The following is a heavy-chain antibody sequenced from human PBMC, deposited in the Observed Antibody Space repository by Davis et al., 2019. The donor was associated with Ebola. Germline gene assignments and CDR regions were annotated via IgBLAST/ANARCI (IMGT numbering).Heavy chain of an antibody. CDR2: IYYSGST. D-gene: IGHD1-26*01. V-gene: IGHV4-59*01. J-gene: IGHJ6*02. Sequence: MPGGSLRLSCTVSGGSISSYYWSWIRQPPGKGLEWIGYIYYSGSTNYNPSLKSRVTISVDTSKNQFSLKLSSVTAADTAVYYCARAVGAFSYGMDVWGQGTTVTVSS. CDR3: ARAVGAFSYGMDV. CDR1: GGSISSYY.